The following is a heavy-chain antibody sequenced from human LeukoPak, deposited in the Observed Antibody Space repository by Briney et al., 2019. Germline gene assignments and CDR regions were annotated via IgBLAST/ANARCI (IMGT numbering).Heavy chain of an antibody. CDR2: INPNTGDT. D-gene: IGHD3-22*01. CDR3: ARGRSRGSMIVVV. CDR1: GSTFSDHY. Sequence: ASVKVSCKASGSTFSDHYLHWVRQAPGHGLEWMGWINPNTGDTNYGQHFQGRVTMTRDTSITTVYMDLTSLTSHDTALYYCARGRSRGSMIVVVWGQGTLVTVSS. V-gene: IGHV1-2*02. J-gene: IGHJ4*02.